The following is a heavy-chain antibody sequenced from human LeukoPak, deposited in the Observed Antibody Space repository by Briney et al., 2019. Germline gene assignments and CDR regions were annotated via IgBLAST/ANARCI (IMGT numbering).Heavy chain of an antibody. CDR3: ARAVLSTEEHYDSSGFSLFGFDP. V-gene: IGHV1-2*02. CDR2: INPNSGGT. D-gene: IGHD3-22*01. J-gene: IGHJ5*02. Sequence: EASVKVSCKASGYTFTGYYMHWVRQAPGQGLEWMGWINPNSGGTNYAQKFQGRVTMTRDTSISTAYMELSRLRSDDTAVYYCARAVLSTEEHYDSSGFSLFGFDPWGQGTLVTVSS. CDR1: GYTFTGYY.